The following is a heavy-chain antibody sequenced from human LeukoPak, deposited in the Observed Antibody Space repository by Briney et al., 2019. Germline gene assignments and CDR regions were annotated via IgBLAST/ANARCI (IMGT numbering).Heavy chain of an antibody. CDR1: GFTFSSYS. Sequence: GGPLRLSCAASGFTFSSYSMNWVRQAPGKGLEWVSSISSSSYIYYADSVKGRFTISRDNAKNSLYLQMNSLRAEDTAVYYCARESLLWFGESPTPFDYWGQGTLVTVSS. CDR2: ISSSSYI. V-gene: IGHV3-21*01. D-gene: IGHD3-10*01. J-gene: IGHJ4*02. CDR3: ARESLLWFGESPTPFDY.